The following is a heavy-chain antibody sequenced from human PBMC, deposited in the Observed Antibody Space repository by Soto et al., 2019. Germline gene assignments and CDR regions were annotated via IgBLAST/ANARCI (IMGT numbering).Heavy chain of an antibody. CDR1: GGSISSGGYY. Sequence: SETLSLTCTVSGGSISSGGYYWSWIRQHPGKGLEWIGYIYYSGSTYYNPSLKSRVTISVDTSKNQFSLKLSSVTAADTAVYYCAREIRGWYGGVDYWGQGTLVTVSS. V-gene: IGHV4-31*03. D-gene: IGHD6-19*01. CDR3: AREIRGWYGGVDY. CDR2: IYYSGST. J-gene: IGHJ4*02.